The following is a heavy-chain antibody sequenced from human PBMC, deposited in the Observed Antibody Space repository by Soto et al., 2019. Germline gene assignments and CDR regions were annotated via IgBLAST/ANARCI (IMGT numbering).Heavy chain of an antibody. CDR3: ARVWWFGEKEYFQN. D-gene: IGHD2-21*01. CDR1: GFSLSTDGMC. J-gene: IGHJ1*01. V-gene: IGHV2-70*11. CDR2: IDWNDDK. Sequence: SGPTLVNPTQTLTLTCTISGFSLSTDGMCVSWIRQPPGKALEWLARIDWNDDKYYSTSLKTRLTISKDTSKNQAVLTMTKLDPADTATYYCARVWWFGEKEYFQNWGQGTLVTVS.